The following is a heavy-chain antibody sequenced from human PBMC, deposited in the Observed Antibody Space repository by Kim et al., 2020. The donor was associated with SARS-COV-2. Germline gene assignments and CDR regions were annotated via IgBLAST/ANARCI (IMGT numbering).Heavy chain of an antibody. CDR2: IYYSGST. CDR1: GGSISSSSYY. D-gene: IGHD3-10*01. V-gene: IGHV4-39*01. Sequence: SETLSLTCTVSGGSISSSSYYWGWIRQPPGKGLEWIGSIYYSGSTYYNPSLKSRVTISVDTSKNQFSLKLSSVTAADTAVYYCASPSPMVRTYYGMDVWGQGTTVTVSS. J-gene: IGHJ6*02. CDR3: ASPSPMVRTYYGMDV.